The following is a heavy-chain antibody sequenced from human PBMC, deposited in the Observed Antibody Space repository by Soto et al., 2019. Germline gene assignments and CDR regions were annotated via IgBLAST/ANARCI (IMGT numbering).Heavy chain of an antibody. J-gene: IGHJ6*02. CDR2: ISYDGSNK. CDR1: EFTFSSYA. Sequence: QVQLVESGGGVVQPGRSLRLSCAASEFTFSSYAMHWVRQAPGKGLEWVAVISYDGSNKYYADSVKGRFTISRDNSKNTLYLQMNSLRAEDTAVYYCARGGLRFLEWLSHYYYYGMDVWGQGTTVTVSS. CDR3: ARGGLRFLEWLSHYYYYGMDV. D-gene: IGHD3-3*01. V-gene: IGHV3-30-3*01.